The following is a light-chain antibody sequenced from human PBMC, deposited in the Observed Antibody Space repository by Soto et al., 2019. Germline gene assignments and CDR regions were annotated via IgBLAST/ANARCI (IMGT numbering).Light chain of an antibody. CDR3: QHYNSYSEA. CDR2: KAS. J-gene: IGKJ1*01. V-gene: IGKV1-5*03. CDR1: QTISSW. Sequence: DSQMSQSPSTLSGSEGDRVTITCRASQTISSWLAWYQQKPGKAPKLLIYKASTLKSGVPSRFSGSGSGTEFTLTISSLHPDDFATYYCQHYNSYSEAFGQGTKVDIK.